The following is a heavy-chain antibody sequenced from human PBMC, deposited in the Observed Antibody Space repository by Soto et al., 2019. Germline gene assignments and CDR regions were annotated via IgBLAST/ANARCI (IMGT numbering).Heavy chain of an antibody. D-gene: IGHD6-19*01. CDR1: GGSISSGGYS. CDR2: IYQSGST. V-gene: IGHV4-30-2*01. Sequence: SSETLSLTCAVSGGSISSGGYSWSWIRQPPGKGLEWIGYIYQSGSTNSNPSLKSRVTISVDKSKNQFSLKLSSVTAADTAVYYCARDRLMRSSGCYYFDYWGQGTLVTVSS. J-gene: IGHJ4*02. CDR3: ARDRLMRSSGCYYFDY.